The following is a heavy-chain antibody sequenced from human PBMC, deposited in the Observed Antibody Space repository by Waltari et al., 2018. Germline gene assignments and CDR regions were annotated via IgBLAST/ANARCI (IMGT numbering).Heavy chain of an antibody. CDR3: AAEKWERQGGYYYFGMDV. CDR2: MNPKRGNI. V-gene: IGHV1-8*01. J-gene: IGHJ6*02. Sequence: QVQLVQSGAEVKKPGASVKVSCKASGDTFTNRDINWVRQAPGQGLEWMGWMNPKRGNIGYAQKFLGRVTTTMDISINTAYMELSRLTSEDTAVYYCAAEKWERQGGYYYFGMDVWGQGTTVTVSS. D-gene: IGHD1-26*01. CDR1: GDTFTNRD.